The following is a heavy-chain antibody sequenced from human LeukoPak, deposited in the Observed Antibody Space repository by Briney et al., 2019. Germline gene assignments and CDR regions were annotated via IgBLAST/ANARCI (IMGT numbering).Heavy chain of an antibody. CDR1: GGSVSSGSYY. Sequence: XTVSGGSVSSGSYYWRWIRQPPGRGLEWIGYIYYSGSTNYNPSLKSRVTISVYTSKNQFSLKLSSVTAADTAVYYCASAMAEKDIDYWGQGTLVTVSS. J-gene: IGHJ4*02. V-gene: IGHV4-61*01. CDR3: ASAMAEKDIDY. D-gene: IGHD5-18*01. CDR2: IYYSGST.